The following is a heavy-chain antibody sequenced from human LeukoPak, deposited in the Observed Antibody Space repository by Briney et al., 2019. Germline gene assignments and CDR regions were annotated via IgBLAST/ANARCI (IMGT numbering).Heavy chain of an antibody. CDR3: ARLGSYYDILTGHYPDAFDI. D-gene: IGHD3-9*01. CDR1: GGSISSSSYY. CDR2: IYYSGST. J-gene: IGHJ3*02. Sequence: SETLSLTCTVSGGSISSSSYYWGWIRQPPGKGLEWIGSIYYSGSTYYNPSLKSRVTISVDTSKNQFSLKLSSVTAADTAVYYCARLGSYYDILTGHYPDAFDIWGQGTMVTVSS. V-gene: IGHV4-39*01.